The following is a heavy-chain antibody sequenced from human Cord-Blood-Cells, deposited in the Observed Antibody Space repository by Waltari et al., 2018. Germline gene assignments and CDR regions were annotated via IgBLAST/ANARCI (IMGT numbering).Heavy chain of an antibody. CDR1: GGTFSSYA. Sequence: QVQLVQSGAEVKKPGSSVKVSCKASGGTFSSYAISWVRQAPGQGLEWMGGIIPIFGTANYAQKFQGRVTITADESTSTAYMELSSLRSGDTAVYYCARVYYYDSSGYYGAEYFQHWGQGTLVTVSS. D-gene: IGHD3-22*01. CDR3: ARVYYYDSSGYYGAEYFQH. V-gene: IGHV1-69*01. J-gene: IGHJ1*01. CDR2: IIPIFGTA.